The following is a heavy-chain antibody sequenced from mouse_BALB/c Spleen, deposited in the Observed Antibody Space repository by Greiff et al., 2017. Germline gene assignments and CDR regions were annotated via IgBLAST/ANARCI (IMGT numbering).Heavy chain of an antibody. V-gene: IGHV3-6*02. CDR1: GYSITSGYY. CDR3: ARVGGYYGYWYFDV. Sequence: VQLKESGPGLVKPSQSLSLTCSVTGYSITSGYYWNWIRQFPGNKLEWMGYISYDGSNNYNPSLKNRISITRDTSKNQFFLKLNSVTTEDTATYYCARVGGYYGYWYFDVWGAGTTVTVSS. CDR2: ISYDGSN. D-gene: IGHD1-1*01. J-gene: IGHJ1*01.